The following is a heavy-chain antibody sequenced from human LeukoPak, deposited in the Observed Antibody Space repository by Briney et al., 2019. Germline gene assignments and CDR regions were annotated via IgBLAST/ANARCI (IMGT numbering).Heavy chain of an antibody. V-gene: IGHV1-8*01. CDR1: GYTFTSYD. J-gene: IGHJ5*02. D-gene: IGHD3-3*01. Sequence: GASVKVSCKASGYTFTSYDINWVRQATGQGLEWMGWMNPNSGNTGYAQKFQGRVTMTRNTSISTAYMELSSLRSEDTAVYYCAGGRITIFGVADNWFDPWGQGTLVTVSS. CDR3: AGGRITIFGVADNWFDP. CDR2: MNPNSGNT.